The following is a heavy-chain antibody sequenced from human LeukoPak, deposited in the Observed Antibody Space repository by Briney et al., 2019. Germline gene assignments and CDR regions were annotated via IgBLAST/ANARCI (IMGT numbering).Heavy chain of an antibody. CDR2: ISGGGRST. CDR1: GFTFRTCA. Sequence: GVSLRLSCAASGFTFRTCAMSWVRQAPGKGLEWVSTISGGGRSTDYADSVKGLFAISRDNSKNTLYLQMNSLRAEDTAVYYCARERYFDYWGQGTLVTVSS. V-gene: IGHV3-23*01. CDR3: ARERYFDY. J-gene: IGHJ4*02.